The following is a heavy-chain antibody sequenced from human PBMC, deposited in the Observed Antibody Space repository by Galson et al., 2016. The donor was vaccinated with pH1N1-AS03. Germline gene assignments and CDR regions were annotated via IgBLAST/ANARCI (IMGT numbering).Heavy chain of an antibody. CDR3: ARAYYGDFADWFDP. CDR1: GFSLSTSGVG. Sequence: PALVKPTQTLTLTCTFSGFSLSTSGVGVGWIRQAPGKALEWLAFIYWNDDIRYSPSLRNRLTITKDTSKSQVVLTMTNMDPVDTATYFCARAYYGDFADWFDPWGQGTLVTVSS. D-gene: IGHD4-17*01. CDR2: IYWNDDI. V-gene: IGHV2-5*01. J-gene: IGHJ5*02.